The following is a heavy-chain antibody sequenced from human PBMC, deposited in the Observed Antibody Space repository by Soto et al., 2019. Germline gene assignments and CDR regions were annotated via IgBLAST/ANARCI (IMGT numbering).Heavy chain of an antibody. Sequence: QITLKESGPTLVKPTQTLTLTCTCSGFSLSTTRVGVGWIRQPPGKALEWLALIYWDDDKRYSPFLKSRLTITKDTSTNQVLLTLTNMDPMDTATYFCAHTLVAGLWYYFDYWGQGTLVTVSS. CDR1: GFSLSTTRVG. CDR3: AHTLVAGLWYYFDY. J-gene: IGHJ4*02. D-gene: IGHD6-19*01. CDR2: IYWDDDK. V-gene: IGHV2-5*02.